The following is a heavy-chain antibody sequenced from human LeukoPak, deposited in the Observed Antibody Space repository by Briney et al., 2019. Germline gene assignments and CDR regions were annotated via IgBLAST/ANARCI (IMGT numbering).Heavy chain of an antibody. Sequence: GRSLRLSCAASGFTFSSYGMHWVRQAPGKGLEWVAVIWYDGSNKYYADSVKGRFTISRDNSKNTLYLQMNSLRAEDTAVYYCAREVLGIAAAGDFEYWGPGTLVTVSS. CDR3: AREVLGIAAAGDFEY. J-gene: IGHJ4*02. CDR1: GFTFSSYG. D-gene: IGHD6-13*01. V-gene: IGHV3-33*01. CDR2: IWYDGSNK.